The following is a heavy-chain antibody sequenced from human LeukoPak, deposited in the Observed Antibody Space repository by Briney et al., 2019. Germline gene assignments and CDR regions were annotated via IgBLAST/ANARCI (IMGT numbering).Heavy chain of an antibody. CDR3: AKIPCKVAVAGSPPYCFDY. Sequence: GGSLRLSCAASGFTFSSYSMNWVRQAPGKGLEWVANIKQDGSEKYYVDSVKGRFTISRDNSKNTLYLQMNSLRAEDTAVYYCAKIPCKVAVAGSPPYCFDYWGQGTLVTVSS. V-gene: IGHV3-7*03. D-gene: IGHD6-19*01. CDR2: IKQDGSEK. CDR1: GFTFSSYS. J-gene: IGHJ4*02.